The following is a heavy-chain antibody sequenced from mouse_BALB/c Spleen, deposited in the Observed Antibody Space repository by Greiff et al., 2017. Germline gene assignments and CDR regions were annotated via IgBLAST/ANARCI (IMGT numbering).Heavy chain of an antibody. D-gene: IGHD2-4*01. CDR3: ARGAMITTGKYFDV. CDR2: IDPYNGGT. J-gene: IGHJ1*01. V-gene: IGHV1S135*01. CDR1: GYAFTSYN. Sequence: EVKLQESGPELVKPGASVKVSCKASGYAFTSYNMYWVKQSHGKSLEWIGYIDPYNGGTSYNQKFKGKATLTVDKSSSTAYMHLNSLTSEDSAVYYCARGAMITTGKYFDVWGAGTTVTVSS.